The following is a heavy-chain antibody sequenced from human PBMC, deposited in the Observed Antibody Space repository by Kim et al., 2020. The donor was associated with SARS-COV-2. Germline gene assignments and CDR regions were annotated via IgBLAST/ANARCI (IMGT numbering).Heavy chain of an antibody. Sequence: GGSLRLSCAASGFTFSSYWMSWVRQAPGKGLEWVANIKQDGSEKYYVDSVKGRFTISRDNAKNSLYLQMNSLRAEDTAVYYCARTRLNYYDSSGDDYWGQGTLVTVSS. CDR3: ARTRLNYYDSSGDDY. V-gene: IGHV3-7*01. D-gene: IGHD3-22*01. J-gene: IGHJ4*02. CDR2: IKQDGSEK. CDR1: GFTFSSYW.